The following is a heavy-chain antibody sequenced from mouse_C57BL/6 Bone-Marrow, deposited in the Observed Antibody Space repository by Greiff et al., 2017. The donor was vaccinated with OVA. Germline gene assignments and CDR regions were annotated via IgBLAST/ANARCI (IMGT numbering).Heavy chain of an antibody. CDR2: SRNKANDYTT. CDR1: GFTFSDFY. V-gene: IGHV7-1*01. Sequence: EVQVVESGGGLVQSGRSLRLSCATSGFTFSDFYMEWVRQAPGKGLEWIAASRNKANDYTTEYSASVKGRFIVSRDTSQSILYLQMNALRAEDTAIYYCARGGMGYYPMDYWGQGTSVTVSS. CDR3: ARGGMGYYPMDY. J-gene: IGHJ4*01.